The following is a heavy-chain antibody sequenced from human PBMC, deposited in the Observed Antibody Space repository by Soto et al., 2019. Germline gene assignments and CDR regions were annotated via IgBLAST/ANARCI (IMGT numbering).Heavy chain of an antibody. CDR2: ISGSGGST. Sequence: GGSLRLSCAASGFTFSSYAMSWVRQAPGKGLEWVSAISGSGGSTYYADSVKGRFTISRDNSKNTLYLQMNSLRAEDTAVYYCAKDSGVYPVAGLYYYYGMDVWGQGTTVTVSS. CDR1: GFTFSSYA. J-gene: IGHJ6*02. D-gene: IGHD6-19*01. CDR3: AKDSGVYPVAGLYYYYGMDV. V-gene: IGHV3-23*01.